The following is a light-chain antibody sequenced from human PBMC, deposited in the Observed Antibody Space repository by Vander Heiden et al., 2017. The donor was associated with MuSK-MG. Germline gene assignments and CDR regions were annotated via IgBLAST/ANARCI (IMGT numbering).Light chain of an antibody. V-gene: IGKV2-40*01. CDR2: TVS. J-gene: IGKJ2*01. CDR3: RQRIPFPYT. Sequence: DIVMTQTPLSLPVTPGEPASISCRSSQSLLHSETRGTYLDWYLQKPGQSPQLLIHTVSYRASGVPDRFSGSGSGTDFTLEISRVEAEDVGLYYCRQRIPFPYTFGQGTKLEIK. CDR1: QSLLHSETRGTY.